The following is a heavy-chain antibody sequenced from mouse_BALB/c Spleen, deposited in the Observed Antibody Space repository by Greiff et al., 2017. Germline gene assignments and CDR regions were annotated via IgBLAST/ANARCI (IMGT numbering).Heavy chain of an antibody. CDR1: GYTFTDYA. J-gene: IGHJ2*01. CDR2: ISTYYGDA. CDR3: ARSITTVVATDFDY. V-gene: IGHV1S137*01. Sequence: QVQLQQSGAELVRPGVSVKISCKGSGYTFTDYAMHWVKQSHAKSLEWIGVISTYYGDASYNQKFKGKATMTVDKSSSTAYMKLARLTSEDSAIYYCARSITTVVATDFDYWGQGTTLTVSS. D-gene: IGHD1-1*01.